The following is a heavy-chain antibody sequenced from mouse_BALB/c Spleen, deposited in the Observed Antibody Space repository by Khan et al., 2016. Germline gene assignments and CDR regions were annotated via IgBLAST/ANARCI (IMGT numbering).Heavy chain of an antibody. J-gene: IGHJ1*01. CDR3: ARYRYYYGSSRYFDV. V-gene: IGHV9-3-1*01. Sequence: MELVESGPELKKPGKTVKISCKASGYTFTNYGMNWVKQAPGKGLKWMGWINTYSGESTYADDFKGRFAFSLETSANTAYLQINNLKNEETATYFCARYRYYYGSSRYFDVWGAGTTVTVSS. CDR2: INTYSGES. CDR1: GYTFTNYG. D-gene: IGHD1-1*01.